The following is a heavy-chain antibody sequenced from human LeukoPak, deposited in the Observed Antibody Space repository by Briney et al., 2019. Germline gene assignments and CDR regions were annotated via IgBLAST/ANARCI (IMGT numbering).Heavy chain of an antibody. CDR1: GGSISTYY. CDR3: GRLNLPPVSGAFDY. V-gene: IGHV4-4*07. Sequence: KPSETLSLTCTVSGGSISTYYWSWIRQPAGKGLEWIGRIHSSGTTHYNPSLRSRVTLSIDTSKNQFSLKLSSVTAADTAVYYCGRLNLPPVSGAFDYCGQGTLVTVSS. D-gene: IGHD1-26*01. J-gene: IGHJ4*02. CDR2: IHSSGTT.